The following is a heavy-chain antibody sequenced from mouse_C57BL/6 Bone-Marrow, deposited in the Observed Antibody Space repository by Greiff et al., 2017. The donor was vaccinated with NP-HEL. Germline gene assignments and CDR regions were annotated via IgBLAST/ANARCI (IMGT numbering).Heavy chain of an antibody. Sequence: QVQLKESGAELVRPGASVTLSCKASGYTFTDYEMHWVKQTPVHGLEWIGAIDPETGGTAYNQKFKGKAILTADKSSSTAYMELRSLTSEDSAVYYCIPHYYGSRFAYWGQGTLVTVSA. CDR2: IDPETGGT. V-gene: IGHV1-15*01. J-gene: IGHJ3*01. D-gene: IGHD1-1*01. CDR1: GYTFTDYE. CDR3: IPHYYGSRFAY.